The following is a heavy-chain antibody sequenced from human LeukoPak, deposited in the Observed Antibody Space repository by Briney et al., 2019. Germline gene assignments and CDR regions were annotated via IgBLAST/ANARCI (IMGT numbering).Heavy chain of an antibody. CDR2: ISAYNGNT. Sequence: GASVKVSCKASGGTFSSYAISWVRQAPGQGLEWMGWISAYNGNTNYAQKLQGRVTMTTDTSTSTAYMELRSLRSDDTAVYYCARGVIFGVVLDAFDIWGQGTMVTVSS. CDR1: GGTFSSYA. J-gene: IGHJ3*02. CDR3: ARGVIFGVVLDAFDI. D-gene: IGHD3-3*01. V-gene: IGHV1-18*01.